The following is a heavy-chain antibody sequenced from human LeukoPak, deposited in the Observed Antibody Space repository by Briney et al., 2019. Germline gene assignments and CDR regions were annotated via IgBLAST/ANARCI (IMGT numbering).Heavy chain of an antibody. D-gene: IGHD3-9*01. Sequence: SETLSLTCPVSGGSISSYYWSWTRQPPGKGLELIGYIYYSGSTNYNPSLKSRVTISVDTSKNQFSLKLSSVTAADTAVYYCARTLPDILTGYSHDYWGQGTLVTVSS. CDR2: IYYSGST. CDR3: ARTLPDILTGYSHDY. CDR1: GGSISSYY. J-gene: IGHJ4*02. V-gene: IGHV4-59*01.